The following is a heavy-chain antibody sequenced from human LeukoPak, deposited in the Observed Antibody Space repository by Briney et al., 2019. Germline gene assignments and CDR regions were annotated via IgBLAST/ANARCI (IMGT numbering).Heavy chain of an antibody. Sequence: SVKVSSTASGYTFTSYYMHWVRQAPGQGLEWMGRIIPILGIANYAQKFQGRVTITADKSTSTAYVELSSLRSEDTAVYYCARDRPKDDAFDIWGQGTLVIVSS. J-gene: IGHJ3*02. CDR3: ARDRPKDDAFDI. CDR2: IIPILGIA. CDR1: GYTFTSYY. V-gene: IGHV1-69*04.